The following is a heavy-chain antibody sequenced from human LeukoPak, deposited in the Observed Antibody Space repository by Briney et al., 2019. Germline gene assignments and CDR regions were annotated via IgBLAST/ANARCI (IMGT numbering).Heavy chain of an antibody. D-gene: IGHD5-18*01. CDR3: ARLEVTYSVSPFDY. V-gene: IGHV5-51*01. Sequence: GESLKISCKGSGYNFTNYWVGWVRQMPEKGLEWMGFIYPGDSDTRYGPSFQGRVTISADKSISTAFLQWSSLKASDTAMYYCARLEVTYSVSPFDYWGQGTLVTVSS. J-gene: IGHJ4*02. CDR2: IYPGDSDT. CDR1: GYNFTNYW.